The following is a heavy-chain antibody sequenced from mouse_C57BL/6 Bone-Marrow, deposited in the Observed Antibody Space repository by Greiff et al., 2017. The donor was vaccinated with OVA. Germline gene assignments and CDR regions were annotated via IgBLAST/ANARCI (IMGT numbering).Heavy chain of an antibody. V-gene: IGHV1-19*01. CDR2: INPYNGGT. Sequence: VQLQQSGPVLVKPGASVKMSCKASGYTFTDYYKNWVKQSHGKSLEWIGVINPYNGGTSYNQKFKGKATLTVDKSSSTAYMELNSLTSEDSAVYYCARDSNYEGFAYWGQGTLVTVSA. CDR1: GYTFTDYY. CDR3: ARDSNYEGFAY. D-gene: IGHD2-5*01. J-gene: IGHJ3*01.